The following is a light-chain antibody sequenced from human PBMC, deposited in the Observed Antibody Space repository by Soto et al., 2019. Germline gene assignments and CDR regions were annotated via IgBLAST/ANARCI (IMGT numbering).Light chain of an antibody. J-gene: IGLJ2*01. Sequence: TKAPSVYAAEVQERTIFYSGSSSNIGNNYVSWYQQLPGTAPKLLIYDNNKRPSGIPDRFSGSKSGTSATLGITGLQTGDEADYYCGTWDSSLSAVVFGGGTKVTVL. CDR3: GTWDSSLSAVV. CDR1: SSNIGNNY. CDR2: DNN. V-gene: IGLV1-51*01.